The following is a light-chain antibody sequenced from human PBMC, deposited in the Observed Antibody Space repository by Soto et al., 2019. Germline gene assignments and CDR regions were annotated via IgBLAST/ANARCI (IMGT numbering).Light chain of an antibody. Sequence: EIVLTQSPATLSLSPGERATLSCRASQSVSTYLAWYQQKPGQAPRLLIFDASNRATGIPARFSGSGSGTDFTLTISRLELEDFAVYYCQQRKNWPPTTTFGPGTKVDI. CDR1: QSVSTY. CDR2: DAS. CDR3: QQRKNWPPTTT. J-gene: IGKJ3*01. V-gene: IGKV3-11*01.